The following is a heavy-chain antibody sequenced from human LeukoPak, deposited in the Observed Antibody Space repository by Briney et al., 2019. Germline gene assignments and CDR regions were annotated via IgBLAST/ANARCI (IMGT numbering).Heavy chain of an antibody. D-gene: IGHD3-9*01. Sequence: PGASLRLSCAASGFTFSNYAMSWVRQVPGKGLEWVSAISGSGGSTYYADSVKGRFTISRDNSKNTLYLQLNSLRAEDTAVYYCAKWGDYDILTGYYDSDYWGQGTLVTVSS. V-gene: IGHV3-23*01. CDR3: AKWGDYDILTGYYDSDY. J-gene: IGHJ4*02. CDR2: ISGSGGST. CDR1: GFTFSNYA.